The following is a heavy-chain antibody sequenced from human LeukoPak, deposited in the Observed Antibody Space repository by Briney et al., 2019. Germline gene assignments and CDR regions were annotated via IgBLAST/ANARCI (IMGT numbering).Heavy chain of an antibody. J-gene: IGHJ4*02. V-gene: IGHV4-59*01. CDR3: ARLSYSGSYGHLDY. Sequence: SETLSLTCTVSGGSISSYYWSWIRQPPGKGLEWIGYIYYSGSTNYNPSLKSRVPISVDPSKHQFSLKLSYVTAADTAVYYCARLSYSGSYGHLDYWGQGTMVTVSS. D-gene: IGHD1-26*01. CDR2: IYYSGST. CDR1: GGSISSYY.